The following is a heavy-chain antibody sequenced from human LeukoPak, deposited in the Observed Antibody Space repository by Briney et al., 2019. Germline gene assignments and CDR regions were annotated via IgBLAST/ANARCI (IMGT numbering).Heavy chain of an antibody. D-gene: IGHD3-10*01. CDR2: ISGSGGST. CDR3: ARILYGSGRYGTFDY. J-gene: IGHJ4*02. V-gene: IGHV3-23*01. CDR1: GFTFSSYA. Sequence: GGSLRLSCAASGFTFSSYAMSWVRQAPGKGLEWVSAISGSGGSTYYADSVKGRFTISRDNAKNSLYLQMNSLRAEDTAVYYCARILYGSGRYGTFDYWGQGTLVTVSS.